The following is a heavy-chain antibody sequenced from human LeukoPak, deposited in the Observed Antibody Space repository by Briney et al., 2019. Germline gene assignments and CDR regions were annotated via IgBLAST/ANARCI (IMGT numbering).Heavy chain of an antibody. CDR3: ARYSGYDDY. V-gene: IGHV4-61*02. CDR2: IYTSGST. CDR1: GGSISSGSYY. D-gene: IGHD5-12*01. J-gene: IGHJ4*02. Sequence: SETLSLTCTVSGGSISSGSYYWSWIRQPAGKGLEWIGRIYTSGSTNYNPSFKSRVTISVDTSKNQFSLKLSSVTAADTAVYYCARYSGYDDYWGQGTLVTVSS.